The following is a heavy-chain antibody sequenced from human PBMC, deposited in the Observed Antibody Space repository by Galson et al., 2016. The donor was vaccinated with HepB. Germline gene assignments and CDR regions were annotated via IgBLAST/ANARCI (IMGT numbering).Heavy chain of an antibody. CDR2: ISSSSSYI. D-gene: IGHD2-8*01. Sequence: SLRLSCAASGFTFSSYSMNWVRQAPGKGLEWVSSISSSSSYIYYADSLMGRFTISRDNAKNSLYLQMNSLRAKDTAVYYCAKCMLEGNDYYYGMDVWGQGTTVTVSS. V-gene: IGHV3-21*04. J-gene: IGHJ6*02. CDR1: GFTFSSYS. CDR3: AKCMLEGNDYYYGMDV.